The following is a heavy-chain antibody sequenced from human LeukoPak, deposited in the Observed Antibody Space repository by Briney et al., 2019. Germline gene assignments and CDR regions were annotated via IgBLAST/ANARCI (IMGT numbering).Heavy chain of an antibody. CDR3: ARLLFWSGYSPSDY. CDR2: INPNSGGT. V-gene: IGHV1-2*02. Sequence: GASVKVSCKASGYTFTGYYMHWVRQAPGQGLEWMGWINPNSGGTNYAQKFQGRVTMTRDTSISTAYMELSRLRSDDTAVYYCARLLFWSGYSPSDYWGQGTLVTVSS. D-gene: IGHD3-3*01. J-gene: IGHJ4*02. CDR1: GYTFTGYY.